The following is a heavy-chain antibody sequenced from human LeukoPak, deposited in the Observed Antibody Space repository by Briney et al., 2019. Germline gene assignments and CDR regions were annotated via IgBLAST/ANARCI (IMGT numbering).Heavy chain of an antibody. D-gene: IGHD3-10*01. V-gene: IGHV3-53*01. J-gene: IGHJ4*02. CDR1: GFTVSTTY. CDR2: MYGTGNI. Sequence: GGSLRLSCAASGFTVSTTYMSWVRQAPGKGLEWVSFMYGTGNIYYADSVKGRFTISRDNSNNKFYLQMNSLEAADTAVYYCARGVLGVKPLDYWGQGTLVIVSS. CDR3: ARGVLGVKPLDY.